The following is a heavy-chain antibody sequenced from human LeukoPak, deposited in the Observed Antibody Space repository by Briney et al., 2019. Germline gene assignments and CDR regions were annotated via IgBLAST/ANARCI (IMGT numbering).Heavy chain of an antibody. J-gene: IGHJ4*02. V-gene: IGHV1-58*02. D-gene: IGHD4-17*01. CDR3: AALLDDYGDSLDY. CDR2: IVVGSGNT. Sequence: GAPVKVSCKASGYTFTSYDINWVRQARGQRLEWIGWIVVGSGNTNYAQKFQERVTITRDMSTSTAYMELSSLRSEDTAVYYCAALLDDYGDSLDYWGQGTLVTVSS. CDR1: GYTFTSYD.